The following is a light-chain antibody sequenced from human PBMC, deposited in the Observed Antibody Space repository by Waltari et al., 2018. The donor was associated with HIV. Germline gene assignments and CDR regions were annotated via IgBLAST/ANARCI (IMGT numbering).Light chain of an antibody. CDR3: QQRYSTGT. V-gene: IGKV1-39*01. CDR1: QRISSN. CDR2: AAS. J-gene: IGKJ1*01. Sequence: HRILSPSSPSASVGGGGTITCRASQRISSNLNCYQQKPGKAPKLLVYAASSLQSGVPSRFSGSGAGTDFTLTSSSLQPEDLATDYGQQRYSTGTLGQGTKVEIK.